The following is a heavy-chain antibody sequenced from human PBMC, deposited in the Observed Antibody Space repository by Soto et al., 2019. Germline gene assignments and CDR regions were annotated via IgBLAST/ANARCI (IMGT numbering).Heavy chain of an antibody. Sequence: PSETLSLTCTVSGGSISSYYWSWIRQPPGKGLEWIGYIYYSGSTNYNPSLKSRVTISVDTSKNQFSLKLSSVTAADTAVYYCDRDGDSSGWYINWGQGTLVTVSS. CDR3: DRDGDSSGWYIN. D-gene: IGHD6-19*01. CDR2: IYYSGST. V-gene: IGHV4-59*01. CDR1: GGSISSYY. J-gene: IGHJ4*02.